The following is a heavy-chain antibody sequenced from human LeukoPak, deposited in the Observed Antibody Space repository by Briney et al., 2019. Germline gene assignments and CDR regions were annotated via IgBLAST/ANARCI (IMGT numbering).Heavy chain of an antibody. CDR1: GFTFSGYD. Sequence: GGSLRLSCAASGFTFSGYDMHWVRQPPGKGLEWVAAVGYGGDTYYPASVEGRFTVSRENAKNSLYLQMNTLRAGDTAVYYCARDGGGATADWYFDLWGRGTPVTVSS. V-gene: IGHV3-13*01. J-gene: IGHJ2*01. CDR2: VGYGGDT. D-gene: IGHD5-12*01. CDR3: ARDGGGATADWYFDL.